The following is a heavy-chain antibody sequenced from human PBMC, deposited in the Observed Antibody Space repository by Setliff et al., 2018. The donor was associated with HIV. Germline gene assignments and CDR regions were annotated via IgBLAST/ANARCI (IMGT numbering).Heavy chain of an antibody. CDR1: GGSISSTNYY. D-gene: IGHD6-13*01. V-gene: IGHV4-39*07. CDR3: ARGSHGTSWTDY. Sequence: SETLSLTCTVPGGSISSTNYYWGWIRQTPGKGLEWIGSIYYSGTTYYNPSLKSRVTMSVDTSTSRLSLKVHSVTAADTAMYYCARGSHGTSWTDYWGQGTLVTVSS. CDR2: IYYSGTT. J-gene: IGHJ4*02.